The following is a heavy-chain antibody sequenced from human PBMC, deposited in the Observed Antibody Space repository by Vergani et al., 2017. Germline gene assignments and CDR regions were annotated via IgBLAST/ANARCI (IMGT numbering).Heavy chain of an antibody. D-gene: IGHD1-1*01. V-gene: IGHV4-59*01. J-gene: IGHJ5*02. CDR3: ARNNWNDPRYDWFDP. Sequence: QVQLQESGPGLVKPSETLSLTCTVSGGSISSYYWSWIRQPPGKGLEWIGYIYYSGSTNYNPSLKSRVTISVDTSKNQFSLKLSSVTAADTAVYYFARNNWNDPRYDWFDPWGQGTLVTVSS. CDR2: IYYSGST. CDR1: GGSISSYY.